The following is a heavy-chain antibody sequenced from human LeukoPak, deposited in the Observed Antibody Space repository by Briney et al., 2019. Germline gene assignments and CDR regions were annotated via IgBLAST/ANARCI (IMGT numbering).Heavy chain of an antibody. CDR2: ISGGGNT. CDR3: GSRDKGYYYGLDV. Sequence: GGSLRLSCVASGFTGSSNYMSWVRQAPGKWLEWVSIISGGGNTYYADSVKDRFTISRDNSKSTLYLQMKSLRAEDTAVYYCGSRDKGYYYGLDVWGQGTTVTVSS. CDR1: GFTGSSNY. V-gene: IGHV3-66*01. J-gene: IGHJ6*02. D-gene: IGHD5-24*01.